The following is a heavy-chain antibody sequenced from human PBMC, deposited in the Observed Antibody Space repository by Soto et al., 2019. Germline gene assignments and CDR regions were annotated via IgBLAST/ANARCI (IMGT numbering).Heavy chain of an antibody. CDR1: GGSISSYY. Sequence: SETLSLTCTVSGGSISSYYWSWIRQPAGKGLEWIGRIYTSGSANYNPSLKSRVTMSVDTSKNQFSLKLSSVTAADTAVYYCARACSSNSCYDVFDYWGQGTLVTVSS. CDR2: IYTSGSA. J-gene: IGHJ4*02. V-gene: IGHV4-4*07. CDR3: ARACSSNSCYDVFDY. D-gene: IGHD2-2*01.